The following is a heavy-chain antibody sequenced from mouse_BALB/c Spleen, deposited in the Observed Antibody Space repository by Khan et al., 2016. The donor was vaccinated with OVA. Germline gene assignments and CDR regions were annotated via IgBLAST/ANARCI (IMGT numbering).Heavy chain of an antibody. CDR1: GFTFSNYA. Sequence: EVELVESGGGLVQPGGSLKLSCEGSGFTFSNYAMSWVRQTPERRLEWVASISSGGNTYYSVSVKGRFTISRDNARNFLYLQMSSLRSEDTAMYYCARDYWCTYWGQGTLVTVSA. CDR2: ISSGGNT. J-gene: IGHJ3*01. CDR3: ARDYWCTY. V-gene: IGHV5-6-5*01.